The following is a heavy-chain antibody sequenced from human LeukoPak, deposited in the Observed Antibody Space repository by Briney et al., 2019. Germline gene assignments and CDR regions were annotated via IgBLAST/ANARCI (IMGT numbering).Heavy chain of an antibody. CDR3: ARDGGTYYYDSSGYYYNY. D-gene: IGHD3-22*01. J-gene: IGHJ4*02. CDR2: INPNSGGT. Sequence: ASVKVSCRASGYTFTGYYMHWVRQAPGQGLEWMGWINPNSGGTNYAQKFQGRVTMTRDTSISTAYMELSRLRSDDTAVYYCARDGGTYYYDSSGYYYNYWGQGTLVTVSS. V-gene: IGHV1-2*02. CDR1: GYTFTGYY.